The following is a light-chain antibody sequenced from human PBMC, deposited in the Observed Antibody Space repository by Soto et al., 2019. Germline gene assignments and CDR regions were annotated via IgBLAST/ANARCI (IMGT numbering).Light chain of an antibody. CDR2: DAS. CDR3: QQYDSSSPT. J-gene: IGKJ2*01. Sequence: DIQMTQSPSTLSASVGDGVTITCRASQNISVWLAWYQQRPGKAPKFLIYDASNLETGVSSRFSGRGSGTEFTLTIRSLQPDVFASYYCQQYDSSSPTFGQGTKLEIK. V-gene: IGKV1-5*01. CDR1: QNISVW.